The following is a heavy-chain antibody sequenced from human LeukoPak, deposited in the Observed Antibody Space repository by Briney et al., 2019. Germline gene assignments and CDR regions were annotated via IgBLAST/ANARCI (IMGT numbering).Heavy chain of an antibody. D-gene: IGHD2-2*01. Sequence: GSLRLSCAASGFTFSSYWMGWVRQPPGKGLEWIESIYYSGSTYYNPSLKSRVTISVDTSKNQFSLKLSSVTAADTAVYYCARPYQPRVTYYYYYYMDVWGKGTTVTVSS. V-gene: IGHV4-39*01. J-gene: IGHJ6*03. CDR1: GFTFSSYW. CDR2: IYYSGST. CDR3: ARPYQPRVTYYYYYYMDV.